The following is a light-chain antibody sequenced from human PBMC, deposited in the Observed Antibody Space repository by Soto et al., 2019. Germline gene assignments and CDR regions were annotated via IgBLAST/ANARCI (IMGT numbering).Light chain of an antibody. V-gene: IGKV3-15*01. CDR3: QQYNNWLLT. CDR1: QNIRTN. CDR2: GAS. Sequence: IGMAQSPATLSVSPGGRATFSCRASQNIRTNLAWYQQKPGQVPRLLIYGASTRATGVPARFSGSGSGTEFILTISSLQSEDFAIYYCQQYNNWLLTFGGGTKVDIK. J-gene: IGKJ4*01.